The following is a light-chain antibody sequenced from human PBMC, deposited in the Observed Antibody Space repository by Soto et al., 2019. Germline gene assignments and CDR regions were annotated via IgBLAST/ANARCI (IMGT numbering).Light chain of an antibody. CDR3: QQYTKWWT. J-gene: IGKJ1*01. CDR1: QSVGIN. Sequence: TQTLSPREGATPSCRASQSVGINVAWYQQKPGQAPRLLIYGASTRATGIPDRFSGSGSGTEFTLTISSLQSEDFAIYSCQQYTKWWTFGQGTKVDIK. CDR2: GAS. V-gene: IGKV3-15*01.